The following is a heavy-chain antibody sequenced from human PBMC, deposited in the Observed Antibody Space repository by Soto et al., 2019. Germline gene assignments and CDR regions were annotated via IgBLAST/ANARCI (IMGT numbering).Heavy chain of an antibody. D-gene: IGHD6-13*01. CDR1: GFTFSTSG. J-gene: IGHJ5*02. Sequence: QVQMVESGGGVVQPGTPLRLSCATSGFTFSTSGMHWVRQAPGKGLEWVAMISHDGSVTYYTDSVQGRFTISRDTPKNTLYLQMNSLRDEDTAIYYCAKDWGSSGWYNWFDPWGQGTRVTVS. CDR2: ISHDGSVT. CDR3: AKDWGSSGWYNWFDP. V-gene: IGHV3-30*18.